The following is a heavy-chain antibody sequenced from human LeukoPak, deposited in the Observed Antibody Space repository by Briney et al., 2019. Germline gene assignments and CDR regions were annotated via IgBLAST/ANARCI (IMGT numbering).Heavy chain of an antibody. CDR3: ARHPQPFDI. D-gene: IGHD6-13*01. J-gene: IGHJ3*02. CDR2: IYYSGST. CDR1: GGSIRSTAYY. Sequence: SETLSPTCTVSGGSIRSTAYYWGWIRQPPGKGLEWIGTIYYSGSTNYNPSLKSRVTISLDMSKNQFSLKLNSVTAADTAMYYCARHPQPFDIWGHGTMVTVSS. V-gene: IGHV4-39*01.